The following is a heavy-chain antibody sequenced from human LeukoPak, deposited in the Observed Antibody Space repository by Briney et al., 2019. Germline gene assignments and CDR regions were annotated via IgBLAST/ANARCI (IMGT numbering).Heavy chain of an antibody. V-gene: IGHV3-73*01. J-gene: IGHJ6*03. Sequence: GGSLKLSCAASGFTFSGSAMHWVRQASGKGLEWVGRIRSNANSYATAYAASVKGRFTISRDDSKNTAYLQMNSLKTEDTAVYYCTRSCSSTSCHRQRYYYYYYYMDVWGKGTTVTVSS. D-gene: IGHD2-2*01. CDR2: IRSNANSYAT. CDR3: TRSCSSTSCHRQRYYYYYYYMDV. CDR1: GFTFSGSA.